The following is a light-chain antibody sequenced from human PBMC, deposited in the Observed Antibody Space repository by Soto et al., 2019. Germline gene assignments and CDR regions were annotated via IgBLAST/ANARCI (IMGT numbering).Light chain of an antibody. V-gene: IGLV1-51*01. CDR1: SSNIGNNY. CDR3: ATWDGSLPGEV. CDR2: DNN. J-gene: IGLJ2*01. Sequence: QSVLTQSPSVSAAPGQKVTISCSGSSSNIGNNYVSWYQQLPGTAPKLLIYDNNTRPSGIPDRFSGSKSGTSGTLDITGLQTGDEADYYCATWDGSLPGEVFGGGTKLTVL.